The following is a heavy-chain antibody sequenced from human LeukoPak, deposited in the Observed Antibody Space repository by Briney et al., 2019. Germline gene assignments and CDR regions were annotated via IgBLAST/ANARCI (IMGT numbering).Heavy chain of an antibody. J-gene: IGHJ4*02. D-gene: IGHD6-6*01. CDR3: AKADRAARPPFYFDY. CDR1: GFAFSTYW. Sequence: PGGPLRLSCAASGFAFSTYWMYWVRQAPGKGLVWVSRIKPDGSSTSYADSVKGRFTISRDNAKNTLYLQMNSLRAEDTAVYYCAKADRAARPPFYFDYWGQGTLVTVSS. CDR2: IKPDGSST. V-gene: IGHV3-74*01.